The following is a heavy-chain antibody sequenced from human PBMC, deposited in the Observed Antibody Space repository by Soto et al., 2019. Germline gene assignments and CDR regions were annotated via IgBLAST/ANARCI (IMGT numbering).Heavy chain of an antibody. CDR1: GFTFSSYG. D-gene: IGHD3-22*01. J-gene: IGHJ3*02. CDR3: AKEVRYYYDSRGIDAFDI. Sequence: RLSCAASGFTFSSYGMHWVRPAPGKGVEWVAVISYHGSDQYYADSVKGRYTISRDNSKNTVHLQMNSLRAEDTAVYYCAKEVRYYYDSRGIDAFDIWGQGTVVT. CDR2: ISYHGSDQ. V-gene: IGHV3-30*18.